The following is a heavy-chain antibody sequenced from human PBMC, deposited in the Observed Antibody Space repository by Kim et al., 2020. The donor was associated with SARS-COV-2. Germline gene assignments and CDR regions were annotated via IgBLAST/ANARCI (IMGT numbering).Heavy chain of an antibody. V-gene: IGHV6-1*01. Sequence: SQTLSLTCAISGDSVSSNSAAWNWIRQSPLRGLEWLGRTYYRSKRYYDYAESVKSRITINPDTSKNQFSLHVNSATPEDTAVYYCARDLGYHDFWSGYHGYTFDIWGPGTMVTVSS. J-gene: IGHJ3*02. CDR2: TYYRSKRYY. CDR1: GDSVSSNSAA. D-gene: IGHD3-3*01. CDR3: ARDLGYHDFWSGYHGYTFDI.